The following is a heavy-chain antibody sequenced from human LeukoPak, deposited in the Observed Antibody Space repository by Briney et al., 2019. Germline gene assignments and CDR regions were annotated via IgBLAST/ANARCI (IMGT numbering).Heavy chain of an antibody. CDR2: ISAHNGYT. D-gene: IGHD3-10*01. CDR1: GYTFNNYG. J-gene: IGHJ4*02. CDR3: ARGGSFGTY. V-gene: IGHV1-18*01. Sequence: ASVKVSCKASGYTFNNYGINWVRQAPGQGLEWMGWISAHNGYTKYAQKVQGRVTLTTDTSTSTAYMELKSLKSDDTAIYYCARGGSFGTYWGQGTLVTVSS.